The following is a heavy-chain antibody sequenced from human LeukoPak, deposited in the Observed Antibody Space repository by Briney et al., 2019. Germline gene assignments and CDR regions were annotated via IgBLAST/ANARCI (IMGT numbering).Heavy chain of an antibody. CDR2: IRGSGDST. V-gene: IGHV3-23*01. J-gene: IGHJ4*02. CDR3: AKATPIAAAGYFDF. Sequence: GGSLRLSCAASGFTFSDYYMSWVRQAPGKGLEWVSAIRGSGDSTYYANSVKGRFTISRDNSKNTLYLQMNSLRAEDTAIYYCAKATPIAAAGYFDFWGQGTLVTVSS. CDR1: GFTFSDYY. D-gene: IGHD6-13*01.